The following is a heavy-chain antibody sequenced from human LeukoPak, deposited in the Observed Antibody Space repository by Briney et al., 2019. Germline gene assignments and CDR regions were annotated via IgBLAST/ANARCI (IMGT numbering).Heavy chain of an antibody. Sequence: SETLSLTCSVSGGSISRHYWSWIRQPPGKGLEWIGYISYSGSTRYNPSFQSRVTISMEMSKTHFSLKLTSVTAADTAVYCCARLLNNDNSGDPDTFDMWGPGTMVTVSS. CDR3: ARLLNNDNSGDPDTFDM. D-gene: IGHD3-22*01. CDR2: ISYSGST. V-gene: IGHV4-59*08. CDR1: GGSISRHY. J-gene: IGHJ3*02.